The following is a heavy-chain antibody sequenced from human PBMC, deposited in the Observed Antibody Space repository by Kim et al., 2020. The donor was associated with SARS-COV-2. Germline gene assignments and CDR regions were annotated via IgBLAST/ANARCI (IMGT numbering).Heavy chain of an antibody. CDR1: GGSFSGYY. V-gene: IGHV4-34*01. D-gene: IGHD6-19*01. CDR2: INHSGST. Sequence: SETLSLTCAVYGGSFSGYYWSWIRQPPGKGLEWIGEINHSGSTNYNPSLKSRVTISVDTSKNQFSLKLSSVTAADTAVYYCARRSGWSDYWGQGTLVTVS. CDR3: ARRSGWSDY. J-gene: IGHJ4*02.